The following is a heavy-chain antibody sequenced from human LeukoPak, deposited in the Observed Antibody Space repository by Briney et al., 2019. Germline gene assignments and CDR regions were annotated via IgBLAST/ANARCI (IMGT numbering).Heavy chain of an antibody. D-gene: IGHD6-13*01. CDR2: IHPNSGGT. J-gene: IGHJ4*02. CDR1: GYTFTGYY. CDR3: ARSGLRGSSSWYLPLRY. V-gene: IGHV1-2*02. Sequence: GASVKVSCKASGYTFTGYYMHWVRQAPGQGLEWMGWIHPNSGGTNYAQKFQGRVTMTRDTSISTAYMELSRLRSDDTAVYYCARSGLRGSSSWYLPLRYWGQGTLVTVSS.